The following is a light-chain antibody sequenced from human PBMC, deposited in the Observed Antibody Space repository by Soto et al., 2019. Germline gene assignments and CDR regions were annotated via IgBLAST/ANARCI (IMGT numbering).Light chain of an antibody. Sequence: VLTQSPGTLSLSPGERATLSCRASQSVSNNYLAWYQQKPGQAPRLLIYGASNRATGIPDRFSGSGSGTDFTLTISRPEPEDFAVYYCQQYGSSGTFGQGTKVDIK. V-gene: IGKV3-20*01. CDR1: QSVSNNY. J-gene: IGKJ1*01. CDR3: QQYGSSGT. CDR2: GAS.